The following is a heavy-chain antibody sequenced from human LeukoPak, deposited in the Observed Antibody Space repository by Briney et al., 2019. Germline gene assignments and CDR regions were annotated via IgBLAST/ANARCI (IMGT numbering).Heavy chain of an antibody. Sequence: SVKVSCKASGFSFPSSAMQWVRQARGQRLEWIGWIVVGSGNTNYAQKFQVRVTITTDMSTSTAYMELSSLRSEDTAVYYCAAARHNASGTHMGSYWGQGALVTVSS. D-gene: IGHD3-10*01. V-gene: IGHV1-58*02. CDR3: AAARHNASGTHMGSY. CDR1: GFSFPSSA. J-gene: IGHJ4*02. CDR2: IVVGSGNT.